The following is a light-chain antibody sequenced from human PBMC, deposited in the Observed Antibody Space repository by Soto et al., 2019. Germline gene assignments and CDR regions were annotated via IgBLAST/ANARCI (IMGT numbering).Light chain of an antibody. CDR2: AAS. CDR3: QQYDSVLGT. V-gene: IGKV1-39*01. J-gene: IGKJ1*01. Sequence: DIQMTQSPSSLSASVGDRVTIICRASQSIGDYLNWYQQKPGKPPNLLIHAASTLQNGVTSRFSGSRTGTDFTLTISPLQPEDFATYYCQQYDSVLGTFGPGTKV. CDR1: QSIGDY.